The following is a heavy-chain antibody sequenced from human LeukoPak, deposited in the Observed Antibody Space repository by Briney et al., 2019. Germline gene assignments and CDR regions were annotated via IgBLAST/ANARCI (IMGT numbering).Heavy chain of an antibody. Sequence: GESLKISCMCSGYSFTSYWIGWVRQMPGKGLEWMGIIYPGDSDTRYSPSFQGQATISADKSISTAYLQWSSLKASDTAMYYCARRPTFLAAADAFHIWGQGTMVTVSS. CDR2: IYPGDSDT. V-gene: IGHV5-51*01. J-gene: IGHJ3*02. D-gene: IGHD6-13*01. CDR3: ARRPTFLAAADAFHI. CDR1: GYSFTSYW.